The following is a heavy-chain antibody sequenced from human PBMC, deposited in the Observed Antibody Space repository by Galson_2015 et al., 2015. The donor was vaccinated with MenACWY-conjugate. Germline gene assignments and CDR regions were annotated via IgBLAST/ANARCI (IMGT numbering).Heavy chain of an antibody. J-gene: IGHJ6*02. CDR1: GYSFTNYW. CDR2: IDPVNSNI. D-gene: IGHD1-26*01. CDR3: ARHPPGGRGMDV. V-gene: IGHV5-51*01. Sequence: QSGAEVKRPGESLKISCKGSGYSFTNYWIAWVRQMPGKGLEWVGLIDPVNSNIRYSPSFQGRVTISADESISTAYLQWSSLKASDTATYYCARHPPGGRGMDVWGRGTTVTVSS.